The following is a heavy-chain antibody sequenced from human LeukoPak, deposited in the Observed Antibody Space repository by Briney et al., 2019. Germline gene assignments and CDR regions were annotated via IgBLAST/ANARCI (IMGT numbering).Heavy chain of an antibody. Sequence: PGRSLRLSCAASGFTFSSYGMHWVRQAPGKGPEWVAVIWYDGSKKYYAESVKGRFTISRNNSKNTLYLQMNSLRAEDTAVYHCARSDIVATIDAFDIWGQGTMVTVSS. CDR2: IWYDGSKK. V-gene: IGHV3-33*01. D-gene: IGHD5-12*01. CDR3: ARSDIVATIDAFDI. CDR1: GFTFSSYG. J-gene: IGHJ3*02.